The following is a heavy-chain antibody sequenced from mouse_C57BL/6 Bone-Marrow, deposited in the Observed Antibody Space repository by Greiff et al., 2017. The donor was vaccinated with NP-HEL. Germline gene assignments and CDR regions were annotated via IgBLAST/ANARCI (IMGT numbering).Heavy chain of an antibody. CDR2: IGPGSGST. J-gene: IGHJ2*01. Sequence: VQLQQSGAELVKPGASVKISCKASGYTFTDYYINWVKQRPGQGLEWIGKIGPGSGSTYYNEKFKGKAPLTADKSSITTYMQLRSLTSEDSAVYFCARKKKVDSSGVLDYWGQGTTLTVAS. CDR3: ARKKKVDSSGVLDY. CDR1: GYTFTDYY. V-gene: IGHV1-77*01. D-gene: IGHD3-2*02.